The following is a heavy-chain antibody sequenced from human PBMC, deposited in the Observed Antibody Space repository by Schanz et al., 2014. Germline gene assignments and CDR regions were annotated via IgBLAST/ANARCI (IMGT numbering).Heavy chain of an antibody. Sequence: EMQLLESGGGLVEPGGSLRLSCAASGFSFSSYAMGWVRQARGKGLEWVSAMNESHSTIYYADSVKGRFTISRDNSKNTLYLQMNSLRAEDTAVYYCAKQHIVRGVIYLNWFDSWGQGTLVTASS. CDR1: GFSFSSYA. CDR2: MNESHSTI. D-gene: IGHD3-10*01. J-gene: IGHJ5*01. CDR3: AKQHIVRGVIYLNWFDS. V-gene: IGHV3-23*01.